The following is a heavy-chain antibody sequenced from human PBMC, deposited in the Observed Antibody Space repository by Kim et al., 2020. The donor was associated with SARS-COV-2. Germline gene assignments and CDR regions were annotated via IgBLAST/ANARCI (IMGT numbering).Heavy chain of an antibody. CDR3: VRDKLEVDGFDS. J-gene: IGHJ3*02. D-gene: IGHD3-3*01. CDR2: S. Sequence: STYADSGRGRLTISRDNAKSTVYLQMNSLRAGDTALYYCVRDKLEVDGFDSWSQGTMVTV. V-gene: IGHV3-74*01.